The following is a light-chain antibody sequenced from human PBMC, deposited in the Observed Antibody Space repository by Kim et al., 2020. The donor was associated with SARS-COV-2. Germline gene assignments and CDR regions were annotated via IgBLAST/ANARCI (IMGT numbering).Light chain of an antibody. CDR1: QDISNY. CDR2: DAS. J-gene: IGKJ5*01. CDR3: QQYHNLPIT. Sequence: EIQLTQSPPSLPASTGDRVTITCQASQDISNYLNWYQQRPGLAPRVLIFDASNLQPGVPSRFSGGGSGKNFTFSISSLQPEDIATYYCQQYHNLPITFGQGTRLEIK. V-gene: IGKV1-33*01.